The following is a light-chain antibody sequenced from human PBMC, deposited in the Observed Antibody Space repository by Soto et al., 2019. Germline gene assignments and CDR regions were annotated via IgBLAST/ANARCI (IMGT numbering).Light chain of an antibody. V-gene: IGKV3-11*01. CDR1: QSVGND. Sequence: EIVLTQSPATLSLSPGDRATLDCRASQSVGNDLVWYHQKRGQAPRLLIYYASHRATCIPARFSGSGSGTDFTLTISGLEHEDVAFYYCQQRNSWPPTFGGGTRVEIK. CDR2: YAS. J-gene: IGKJ4*01. CDR3: QQRNSWPPT.